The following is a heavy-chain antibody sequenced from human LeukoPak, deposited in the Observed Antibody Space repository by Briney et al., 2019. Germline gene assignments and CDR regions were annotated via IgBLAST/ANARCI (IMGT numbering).Heavy chain of an antibody. CDR3: AKDQSGYSSGWYYGGYYFDY. Sequence: GGSLRLSCAASGFTFSTYAMNWVRQAPGKGLEWVSAISGSATGSVTTYYTDSVKGRFTISRDNSKNTLYLQMNSLRAEDTAVYYCAKDQSGYSSGWYYGGYYFDYWGQGTLVTVSS. V-gene: IGHV3-23*01. D-gene: IGHD6-19*01. CDR2: ISGSATGSVTT. CDR1: GFTFSTYA. J-gene: IGHJ4*02.